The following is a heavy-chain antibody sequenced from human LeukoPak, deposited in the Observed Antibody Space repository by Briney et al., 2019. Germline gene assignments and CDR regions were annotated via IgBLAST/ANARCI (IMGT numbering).Heavy chain of an antibody. Sequence: ASVKVSCKASGYTFTGYYMHWVRQAPGQGLEWMGWINPNSGGTNYAQKFQGRVTMTRDMSTSTAYMELSSLRSEDTAVYYCVRVPGRGYSGYDPFDIWGQGTMVTVSS. J-gene: IGHJ3*02. CDR2: INPNSGGT. CDR1: GYTFTGYY. CDR3: VRVPGRGYSGYDPFDI. V-gene: IGHV1-2*02. D-gene: IGHD5-12*01.